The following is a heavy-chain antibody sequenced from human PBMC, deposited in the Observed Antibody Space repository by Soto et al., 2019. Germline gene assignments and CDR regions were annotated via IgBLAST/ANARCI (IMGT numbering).Heavy chain of an antibody. CDR3: ASGPGRYKPGYFDY. CDR1: GGSFSGYY. J-gene: IGHJ4*02. D-gene: IGHD1-20*01. Sequence: QVQLQQWGAGLLKPSETLSLTCAVYGGSFSGYYWSWIRQPPGKGLEWIGEINHSGSTNYNPSLKSRVTISVDTSKNQFSLKLSSVTAADTAVYSCASGPGRYKPGYFDYWGQGTLVTVSS. CDR2: INHSGST. V-gene: IGHV4-34*01.